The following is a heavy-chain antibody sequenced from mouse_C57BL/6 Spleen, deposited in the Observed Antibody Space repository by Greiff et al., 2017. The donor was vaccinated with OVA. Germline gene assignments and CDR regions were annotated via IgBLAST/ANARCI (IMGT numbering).Heavy chain of an antibody. CDR2: INPSSGYT. V-gene: IGHV1-4*01. CDR1: GYTFTSYT. CDR3: ARSGSNYYWYFDV. D-gene: IGHD2-5*01. J-gene: IGHJ1*03. Sequence: VQLQQSGAELARPGASVKMSCKASGYTFTSYTMHWVKQRPGQGLEWIGYINPSSGYTKYNQKFKDKATLTADKSSSTAYMQLSSLTSEDSAVYYWARSGSNYYWYFDVWGRGTTVTVCS.